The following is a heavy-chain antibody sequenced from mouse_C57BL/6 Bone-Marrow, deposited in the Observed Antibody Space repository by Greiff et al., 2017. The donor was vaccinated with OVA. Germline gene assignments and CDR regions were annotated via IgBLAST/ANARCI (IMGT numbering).Heavy chain of an antibody. CDR2: ISDGGSYT. V-gene: IGHV5-4*01. CDR3: ARDYGSSYRGWYFDV. D-gene: IGHD1-1*01. CDR1: GFTFSSYA. Sequence: EVQVVESGGGLVKPGGSLKLSCAVSGFTFSSYAMSWVRQTPAKRLEWVATISDGGSYTYYPDNVKGRFTISRDNAKKNLYLQMSHLKSEDTAMYYCARDYGSSYRGWYFDVWGTGTTVTVSS. J-gene: IGHJ1*03.